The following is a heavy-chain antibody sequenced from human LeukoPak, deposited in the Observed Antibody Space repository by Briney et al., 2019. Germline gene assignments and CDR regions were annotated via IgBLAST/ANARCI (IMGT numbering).Heavy chain of an antibody. CDR2: IYYSGST. V-gene: IGHV4-30-4*08. Sequence: SETLSLTCTVSGASITNYYWNWIRQPPGKGLEWIGYIYYSGSTYYSPSLKSRVTISVDTSKNQFSLKLSSVTAADTAVYYCATKGGVVGATNFDYWGQGTLVTVSS. CDR3: ATKGGVVGATNFDY. D-gene: IGHD1-26*01. CDR1: GASITNYY. J-gene: IGHJ4*02.